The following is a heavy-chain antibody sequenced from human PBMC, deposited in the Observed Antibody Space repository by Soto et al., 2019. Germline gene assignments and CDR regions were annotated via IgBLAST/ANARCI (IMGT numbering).Heavy chain of an antibody. CDR2: IGTAGDT. D-gene: IGHD2-15*01. J-gene: IGHJ4*02. Sequence: GGSLRLSCAASGFTFSSHDMHWVRQATGKGLEWVSAIGTAGDTYYPGSVKGRFTISRENAKNSLYLQMNSLRAEDTAVYYCARASIGPVSYDYWGQGTLVTVSS. CDR3: ARASIGPVSYDY. V-gene: IGHV3-13*01. CDR1: GFTFSSHD.